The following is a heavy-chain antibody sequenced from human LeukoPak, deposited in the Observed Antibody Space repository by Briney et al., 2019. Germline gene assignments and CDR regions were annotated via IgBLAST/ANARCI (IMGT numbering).Heavy chain of an antibody. D-gene: IGHD2-8*01. CDR3: ARDHSSNGGIDY. J-gene: IGHJ4*02. CDR1: GGSFSGYY. CDR2: INHSGST. Sequence: SETLSLTCAVYGGSFSGYYWSWIRQPPGKGLEWIGEINHSGSTNYNPSLKSRVTMSVDTSKNQFSLKLSSVTAADTAVYYCARDHSSNGGIDYWGQGTLVTVSS. V-gene: IGHV4-34*01.